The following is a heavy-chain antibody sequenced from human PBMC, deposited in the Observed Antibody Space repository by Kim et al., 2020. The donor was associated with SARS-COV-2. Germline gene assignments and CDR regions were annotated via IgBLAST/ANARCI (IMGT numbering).Heavy chain of an antibody. V-gene: IGHV3-23*01. CDR3: AKVPIVDKNWYFDL. Sequence: ADSVKGRFTISRDHSKNTLYLQMNSLRAEDTAVYYCAKVPIVDKNWYFDLWGRGTLVTVSS. D-gene: IGHD2-21*01. J-gene: IGHJ2*01.